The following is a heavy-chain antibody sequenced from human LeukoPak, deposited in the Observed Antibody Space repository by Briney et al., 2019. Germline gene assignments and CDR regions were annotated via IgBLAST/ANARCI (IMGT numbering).Heavy chain of an antibody. J-gene: IGHJ4*02. CDR3: ARDGHYSSEGLHDY. CDR1: GGSFSGYY. D-gene: IGHD6-19*01. V-gene: IGHV4-34*01. CDR2: INHSGST. Sequence: PSETLSLTCAVYGGSFSGYYWSWIRQPPGKGLEWIGEINHSGSTNYNPSLKSRVTISVDKSKNQFSLKLSSVTAADTAVYYCARDGHYSSEGLHDYWGQGTLVTVSS.